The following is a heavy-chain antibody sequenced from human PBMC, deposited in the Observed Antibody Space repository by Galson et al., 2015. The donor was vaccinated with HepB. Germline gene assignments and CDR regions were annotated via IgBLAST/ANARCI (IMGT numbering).Heavy chain of an antibody. J-gene: IGHJ4*02. D-gene: IGHD6-13*01. CDR2: INVGDGNT. Sequence: SVKVSCKASGYSFTTYAIQWVRQAPGQRLEWLAWINVGDGNTKYSQKFQGRVTITRDTSAYTAYMELSSLRYEDTAVYYCARAGTTASSWPDYWGQGTLVTVSS. CDR1: GYSFTTYA. CDR3: ARAGTTASSWPDY. V-gene: IGHV1-3*01.